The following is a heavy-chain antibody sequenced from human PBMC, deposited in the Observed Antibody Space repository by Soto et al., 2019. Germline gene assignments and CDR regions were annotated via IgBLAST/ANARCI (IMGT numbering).Heavy chain of an antibody. CDR1: GFSVSNSY. CDR2: IYSGGNT. D-gene: IGHD3-22*01. V-gene: IGHV3-53*01. Sequence: ESGGGLIQPGGSLRLSCAASGFSVSNSYMSWVRQAPGKGLEWVSVIYSGGNTFYAGAVKGRFTISRDDSKNTLYLQMNGLRAEDTAVYYCARDNYDSSGYSPFVNWGQGTLVTVSS. CDR3: ARDNYDSSGYSPFVN. J-gene: IGHJ4*02.